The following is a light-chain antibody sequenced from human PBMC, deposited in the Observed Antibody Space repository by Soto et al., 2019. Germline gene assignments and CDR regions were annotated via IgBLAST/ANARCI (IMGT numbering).Light chain of an antibody. V-gene: IGLV2-14*01. CDR1: STDVGGYNY. J-gene: IGLJ3*02. Sequence: QSALTQPASVSGSPGQSITISCTGTSTDVGGYNYVSWYQHHPGKAPKLMIFEVSQRPSGASNRFSGSKSGNTASLTISGLQAEDEADYYCGSWDRSLRGWVFGGGTKLTVL. CDR2: EVS. CDR3: GSWDRSLRGWV.